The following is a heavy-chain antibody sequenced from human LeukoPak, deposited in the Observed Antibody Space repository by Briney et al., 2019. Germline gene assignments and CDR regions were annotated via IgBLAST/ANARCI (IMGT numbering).Heavy chain of an antibody. CDR3: AKGVTMVRGVIPDAFDI. CDR2: IYSGGST. CDR1: GFTVSSNY. D-gene: IGHD3-10*01. J-gene: IGHJ3*02. Sequence: QPGGSLRLSCAASGFTVSSNYMSWVRQAPGKGLEWVSVIYSGGSTYYADSVKGRFTISRDNSKNTLYLQMNSLRAEDTAVYYCAKGVTMVRGVIPDAFDIWGQGTMVTVSS. V-gene: IGHV3-53*01.